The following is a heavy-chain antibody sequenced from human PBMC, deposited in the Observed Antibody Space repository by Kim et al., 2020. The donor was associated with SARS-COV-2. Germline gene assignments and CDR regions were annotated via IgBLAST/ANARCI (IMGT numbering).Heavy chain of an antibody. Sequence: GESLKISCKDAGDDFAKSWINWVRQMPGKGLEWMGIIHPADSDTRYSLSFQGHVTISADKSINIAYLQWNSLDTSDTAVYFCARQNVYGSGPYGMDVWGQGTTVIVSS. CDR2: IHPADSDT. CDR1: GDDFAKSW. CDR3: ARQNVYGSGPYGMDV. V-gene: IGHV5-51*01. D-gene: IGHD3-10*01. J-gene: IGHJ6*02.